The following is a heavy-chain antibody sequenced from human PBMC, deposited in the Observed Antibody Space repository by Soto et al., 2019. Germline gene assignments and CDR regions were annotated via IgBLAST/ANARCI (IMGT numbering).Heavy chain of an antibody. Sequence: ETLSLTCTVSGVSISSYYWSWIRQAPGKGLEWIGYIYYSGSTNYNPSLKSRVTVSVDTSKNQFSLKLSSVTAADTAVYYCARASPPTMVRGVDWFDPWGQGTLVTVSS. J-gene: IGHJ5*02. D-gene: IGHD3-10*01. CDR3: ARASPPTMVRGVDWFDP. CDR1: GVSISSYY. CDR2: IYYSGST. V-gene: IGHV4-59*01.